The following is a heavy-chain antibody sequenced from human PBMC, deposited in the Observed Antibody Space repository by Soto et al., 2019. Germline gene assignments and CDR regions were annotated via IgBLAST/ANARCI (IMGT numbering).Heavy chain of an antibody. Sequence: PSETLSLTCTVSGGSISSYYWSWIRQPPGKGLEWIGNIFYIWNTYYNSSLKSRATISVDTSKNLFSLTLSSVTAADTAVYYCARLGVPTNAFDIWGQGTMVTVSS. CDR1: GGSISSYY. J-gene: IGHJ3*02. CDR2: IFYIWNT. V-gene: IGHV4-59*04. D-gene: IGHD2-8*01. CDR3: ARLGVPTNAFDI.